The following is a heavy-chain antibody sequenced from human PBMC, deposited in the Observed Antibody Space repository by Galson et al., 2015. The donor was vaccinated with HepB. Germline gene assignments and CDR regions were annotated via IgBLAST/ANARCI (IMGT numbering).Heavy chain of an antibody. CDR1: GFTFSSYG. V-gene: IGHV3-30*18. CDR2: ISYDGSNK. CDR3: AKEQMGSGSYTAFDY. Sequence: SLRLSCAASGFTFSSYGMHWVRQAPGKGLEWVAVISYDGSNKYYADSVKGRFTISRDNSKNTLYLQMNSLRAEDTAVYYCAKEQMGSGSYTAFDYWGQGTLVTVSS. J-gene: IGHJ4*02. D-gene: IGHD1-26*01.